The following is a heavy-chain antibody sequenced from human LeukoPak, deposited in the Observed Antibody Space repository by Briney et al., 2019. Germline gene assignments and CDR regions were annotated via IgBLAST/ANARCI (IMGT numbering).Heavy chain of an antibody. CDR3: ARVAYDFSSGYYFDY. J-gene: IGHJ4*02. V-gene: IGHV3-7*01. CDR2: INQDGTET. D-gene: IGHD3-3*01. Sequence: GGSLRLSCAASGFTFSDHWMSWVRQAPGKGLEWVANINQDGTETYNADSVRGRFTISRDNAKKSLNLQMNSLRVEDTAVYFCARVAYDFSSGYYFDYWGQGTLVTVSS. CDR1: GFTFSDHW.